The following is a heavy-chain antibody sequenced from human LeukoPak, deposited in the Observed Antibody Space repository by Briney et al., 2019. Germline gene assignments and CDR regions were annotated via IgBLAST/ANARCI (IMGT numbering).Heavy chain of an antibody. Sequence: WETLSLTCTVSGCSISNYYWSWIRQPPGKGLEWIGYIYYSGSTNYNPSLKSRVTISVYTSKNQCSLKLSSVTAADTAVYYCARDKGVWFGELLGWFDPWGQGTLVTVSS. CDR3: ARDKGVWFGELLGWFDP. D-gene: IGHD3-10*01. CDR1: GCSISNYY. CDR2: IYYSGST. J-gene: IGHJ5*02. V-gene: IGHV4-59*01.